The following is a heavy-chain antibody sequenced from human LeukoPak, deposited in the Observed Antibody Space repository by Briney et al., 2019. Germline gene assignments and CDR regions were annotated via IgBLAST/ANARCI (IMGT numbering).Heavy chain of an antibody. J-gene: IGHJ4*02. CDR2: MNPKSGNT. V-gene: IGHV1-8*01. Sequence: ASVKVSCKASGYTFTSYDVNWVRQATGQGLEWMGWMNPKSGNTAYAQKLQGRVTMTRDTSINTAYMELSSLRSEDTAVYYCARVQRVTFPQNYYFDYWGRGTLVTVSS. CDR3: ARVQRVTFPQNYYFDY. D-gene: IGHD3-10*01. CDR1: GYTFTSYD.